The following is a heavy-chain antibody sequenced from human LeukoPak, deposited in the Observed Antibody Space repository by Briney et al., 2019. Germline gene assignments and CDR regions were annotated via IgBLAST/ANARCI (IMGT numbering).Heavy chain of an antibody. CDR3: ARDVPYYYDSSGFDP. J-gene: IGHJ5*02. CDR2: MNPNSGNT. V-gene: IGHV1-8*01. CDR1: GYSFTNYD. D-gene: IGHD3-22*01. Sequence: ASVKVSCKASGYSFTNYDINWVRQATGQGLEWMGWMNPNSGNTGYAQKFQGRVTMTRNTSISTAYMELSSLRSEDTAVYYCARDVPYYYDSSGFDPWGQGTLVTVSS.